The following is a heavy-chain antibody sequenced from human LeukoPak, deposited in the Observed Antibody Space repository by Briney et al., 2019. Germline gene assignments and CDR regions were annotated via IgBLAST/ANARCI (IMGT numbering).Heavy chain of an antibody. Sequence: GGSLRLSCAASGFTFSSYGMHWVRQAPGKGLEWVAVISYDGSTKYYADSVKGRFTISRDNSKNTLYLQMNSLRAEDTAVYYCAKFSGWLLDYWGQGTLVTVSS. CDR1: GFTFSSYG. CDR2: ISYDGSTK. J-gene: IGHJ4*02. D-gene: IGHD6-19*01. CDR3: AKFSGWLLDY. V-gene: IGHV3-30*18.